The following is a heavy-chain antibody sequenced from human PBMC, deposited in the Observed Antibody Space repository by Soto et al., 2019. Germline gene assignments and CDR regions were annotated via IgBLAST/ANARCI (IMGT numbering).Heavy chain of an antibody. J-gene: IGHJ6*02. CDR1: GFSLSTSGVG. D-gene: IGHD2-21*02. Sequence: QITLKESGPTLVKPTQTLTLTCTFSGFSLSTSGVGVGWIRQPPGKALEWLALIYWDNDKRYSPSLQSRLTITHATSKNQVVLIMSNMYPVDTATYYCVHSRCGGDCLKSYPSSYYYGMDFWGQGTTFTVSS. V-gene: IGHV2-5*02. CDR3: VHSRCGGDCLKSYPSSYYYGMDF. CDR2: IYWDNDK.